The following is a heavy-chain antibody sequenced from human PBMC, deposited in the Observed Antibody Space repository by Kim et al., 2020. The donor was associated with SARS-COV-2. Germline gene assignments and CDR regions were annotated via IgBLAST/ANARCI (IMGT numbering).Heavy chain of an antibody. CDR2: IKPDGSEK. Sequence: GGSLRLSCAASGFTFSNYGMSWVRQAPGKGLEWVADIKPDGSEKYYVDSVKGRFIISRDNARNSLYLQINNLRAEDTAVYYCTTRSSSGWYGYSFDNWGQGITVIVSS. V-gene: IGHV3-7*01. CDR3: TTRSSSGWYGYSFDN. D-gene: IGHD6-19*01. CDR1: GFTFSNYG. J-gene: IGHJ4*02.